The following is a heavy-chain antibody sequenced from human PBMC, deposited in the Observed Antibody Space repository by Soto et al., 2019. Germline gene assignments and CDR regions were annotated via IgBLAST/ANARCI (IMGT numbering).Heavy chain of an antibody. J-gene: IGHJ3*02. V-gene: IGHV3-64D*06. CDR1: GCTFLSYA. Sequence: GSLLLACSASGCTFLSYAMHWVRQAPGKGLEYVSAIGSNGGSTYYADSVKGRFTISRDNSKNTLYLQMSSLRAEDTAMYYCVKDQHWNYASNDAFDIWGQGTMVTVSS. CDR2: IGSNGGST. D-gene: IGHD1-7*01. CDR3: VKDQHWNYASNDAFDI.